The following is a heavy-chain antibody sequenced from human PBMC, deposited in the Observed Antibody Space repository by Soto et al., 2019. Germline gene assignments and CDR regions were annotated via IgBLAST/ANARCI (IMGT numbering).Heavy chain of an antibody. CDR2: IYPGDSDT. J-gene: IGHJ6*03. D-gene: IGHD2-2*01. V-gene: IGHV5-51*01. CDR3: ARFGEVPAATIYYYYHMDV. CDR1: GYSFTSYW. Sequence: GESLKISCKGSGYSFTSYWIGWVRQMPGKGLEWMGIIYPGDSDTRYSPSFQGQVTISADKSISTAYLQWSSLKASGTAMYYCARFGEVPAATIYYYYHMDVWGKGTTVTVSS.